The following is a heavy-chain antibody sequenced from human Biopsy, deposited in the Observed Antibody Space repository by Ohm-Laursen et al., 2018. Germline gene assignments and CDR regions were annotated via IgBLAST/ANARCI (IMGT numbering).Heavy chain of an antibody. CDR1: GKTFSDYY. CDR3: ARAVDYYDPYYYYSLDV. CDR2: INHRGST. J-gene: IGHJ6*02. Sequence: SDTLSLTCGVYGKTFSDYYWSWIRQPPGKGLEWIGEINHRGSTNYNPSLKSRVTISVDTSKNQFSLKLRSVTAADTAVYYCARAVDYYDPYYYYSLDVWGQGTTVTVSS. D-gene: IGHD3-16*01. V-gene: IGHV4-34*01.